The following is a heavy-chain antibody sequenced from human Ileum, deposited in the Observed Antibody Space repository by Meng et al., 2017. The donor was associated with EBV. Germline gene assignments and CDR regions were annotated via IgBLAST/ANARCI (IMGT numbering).Heavy chain of an antibody. CDR3: ARRGYSSGWYAYDY. V-gene: IGHV4-39*01. CDR1: GGSISSSDYY. D-gene: IGHD6-19*01. J-gene: IGHJ4*02. Sequence: QLQSQEVGPGLVKPSETLSLTCTVAGGSISSSDYYWGWIRQPPGKGLEWIGSLYFSGSTYSNPSLESRVTISVDTSNNQFSLKLSSVTAADTAVYYCARRGYSSGWYAYDYWGQGTLVTVSS. CDR2: LYFSGST.